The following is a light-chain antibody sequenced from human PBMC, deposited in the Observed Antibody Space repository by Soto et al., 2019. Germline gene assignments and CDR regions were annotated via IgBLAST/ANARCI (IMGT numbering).Light chain of an antibody. V-gene: IGLV1-51*01. CDR2: DDD. Sequence: QSVLTQPPSVSAAPGQKVTISCSGSSSNIEGNSVSWYQQLPGTAPKLLIYDDDKRPSGIPDRFSGSKSGTSATLGITGFRTGDEADYYCGSWDSSLSAYVFGTGTKVTVL. J-gene: IGLJ1*01. CDR1: SSNIEGNS. CDR3: GSWDSSLSAYV.